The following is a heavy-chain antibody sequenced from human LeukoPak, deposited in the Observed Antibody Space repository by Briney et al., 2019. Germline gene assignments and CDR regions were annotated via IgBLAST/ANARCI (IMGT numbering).Heavy chain of an antibody. CDR2: IYPGDSDT. CDR1: GYSFISYW. D-gene: IGHD1-26*01. CDR3: ARRGPTNLNFDY. V-gene: IGHV5-51*01. Sequence: GESLKISCKGSGYSFISYWIGWVRQMPGKGLEWMGTIYPGDSDTTYSPSFQGQVTISADKSISTAYLQGSSLKASDTAMYYCARRGPTNLNFDYWGQGTLVTVSS. J-gene: IGHJ4*02.